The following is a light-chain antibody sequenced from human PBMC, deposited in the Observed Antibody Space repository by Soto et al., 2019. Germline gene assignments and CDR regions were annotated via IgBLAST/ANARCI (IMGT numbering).Light chain of an antibody. Sequence: EILMKQSPATLSVSPGERATLSCRASQSVSSNLAWDQQKPGQAPRHLIYGASIRATGIPARFSGSGSGTAFTRTNSSLQSAYFAVYYCQQYNNWSPLTFGGGTKVEIK. CDR2: GAS. CDR1: QSVSSN. CDR3: QQYNNWSPLT. V-gene: IGKV3-15*01. J-gene: IGKJ4*01.